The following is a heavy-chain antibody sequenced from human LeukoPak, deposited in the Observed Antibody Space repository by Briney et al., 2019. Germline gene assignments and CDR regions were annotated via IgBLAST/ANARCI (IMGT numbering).Heavy chain of an antibody. Sequence: GGSLRLSCAASGFTFSSYSMNWVRQAPGKGLEWVANIKQDGTETYYVDSVKGRFTISRDNAKNSLYLQMNSLRVEDTAVYYCAKLAKYFYGSETYYFFEHWGQGTPVTASS. D-gene: IGHD3-10*01. CDR2: IKQDGTET. V-gene: IGHV3-7*01. CDR1: GFTFSSYS. J-gene: IGHJ4*02. CDR3: AKLAKYFYGSETYYFFEH.